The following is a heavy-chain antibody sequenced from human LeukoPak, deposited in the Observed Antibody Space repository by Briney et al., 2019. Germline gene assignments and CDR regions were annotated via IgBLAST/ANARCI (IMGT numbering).Heavy chain of an antibody. V-gene: IGHV3-74*01. CDR2: INSDGSST. J-gene: IGHJ4*02. D-gene: IGHD6-13*01. CDR1: GFSFSTYW. Sequence: PGGSLRLSCVASGFSFSTYWMHWVRQAPGKGLVWVSRINSDGSSTNYADAVKGRFTISRDNAKNTLYLQMNSLRAEDTAVYYCARGVSAWVDYWGQGTLVTVSS. CDR3: ARGVSAWVDY.